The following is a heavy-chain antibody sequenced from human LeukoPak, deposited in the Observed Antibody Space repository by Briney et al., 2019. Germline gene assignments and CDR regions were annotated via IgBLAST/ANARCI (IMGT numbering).Heavy chain of an antibody. CDR1: GFTFSSYG. D-gene: IGHD6-19*01. J-gene: IGHJ5*02. CDR3: AKDRGYSSGWPFDP. Sequence: GGSLRLSCAASGFTFSSYGMHWVRQAPGKGLERVAVISYDGSNKYYADSVKGRFTISRDNSKNTLYLQMNSLRAEDTAVYYCAKDRGYSSGWPFDPWGQGTLVTVSS. CDR2: ISYDGSNK. V-gene: IGHV3-30*18.